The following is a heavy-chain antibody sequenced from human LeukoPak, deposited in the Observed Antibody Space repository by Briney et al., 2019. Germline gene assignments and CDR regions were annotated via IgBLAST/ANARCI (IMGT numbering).Heavy chain of an antibody. J-gene: IGHJ4*02. D-gene: IGHD3-16*01. CDR2: ISSSSSYT. V-gene: IGHV3-11*05. Sequence: PGGSLRLSCAASGFTFSDYGMSWIRQDPGKGLEWVSYISSSSSYTKYADSVKGRFTISRDNAKNSLYLQMNSPRAEDTAVYYCARDGGIIDYWGQGTLVTVSS. CDR1: GFTFSDYG. CDR3: ARDGGIIDY.